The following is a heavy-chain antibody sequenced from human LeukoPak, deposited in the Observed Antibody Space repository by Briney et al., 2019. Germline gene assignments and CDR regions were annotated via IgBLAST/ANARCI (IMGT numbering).Heavy chain of an antibody. D-gene: IGHD6-19*01. V-gene: IGHV3-74*01. Sequence: PGGSLRLSCAASGFTFSSYWMHCVRQAPGKGLVWVSRINSDGSSTSYADSVKGRFTISRDNAKNALYLQMNSLRAEDTAVYYCARVIAVADYYFDYWGQGTLVTVSS. CDR1: GFTFSSYW. CDR2: INSDGSST. J-gene: IGHJ4*02. CDR3: ARVIAVADYYFDY.